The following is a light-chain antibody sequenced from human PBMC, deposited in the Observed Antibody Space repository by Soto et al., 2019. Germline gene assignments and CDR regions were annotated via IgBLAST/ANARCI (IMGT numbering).Light chain of an antibody. CDR1: QTVSSN. CDR2: GAS. V-gene: IGKV3-15*01. CDR3: QQDHNWSPQYT. J-gene: IGKJ2*01. Sequence: EIAMTQSPATLSVSPGERATLACRASQTVSSNLAWYQQKPGQAPRLLIYGASTRATGVPARFSGCGSGKEFTLIVGILQSEDFAVYYCQQDHNWSPQYTFGQGATLQIK.